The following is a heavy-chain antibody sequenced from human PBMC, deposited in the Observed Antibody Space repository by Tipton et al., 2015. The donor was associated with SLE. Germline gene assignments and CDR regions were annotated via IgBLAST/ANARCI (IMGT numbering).Heavy chain of an antibody. CDR1: GDSITSYY. CDR2: VHSSWTT. CDR3: ARHYMHLDAFDI. Sequence: TLSLTCTVSGDSITSYYWSWFRQPAGKGLEWIGRVHSSWTTFYSPSLNSRVTVSLETSKNKFSLKFSSVTAADTAVYYCARHYMHLDAFDIWGPGTLVTVSS. J-gene: IGHJ3*02. V-gene: IGHV4-4*07. D-gene: IGHD3-10*01.